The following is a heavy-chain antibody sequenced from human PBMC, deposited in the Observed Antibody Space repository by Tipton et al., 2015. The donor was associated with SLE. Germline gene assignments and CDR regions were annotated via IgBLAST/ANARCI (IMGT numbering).Heavy chain of an antibody. Sequence: TLSLICAVYGGSFSGYYWSWIRQPPGKGLEWIGEINHSGSTNYNPSLKSRVTISVDTSKNQFSLKLSSVTAADTAVYYCAGEDYWGQGTLVTVSS. CDR1: GGSFSGYY. V-gene: IGHV4-34*01. J-gene: IGHJ4*02. CDR2: INHSGST. CDR3: AGEDY. D-gene: IGHD3-10*01.